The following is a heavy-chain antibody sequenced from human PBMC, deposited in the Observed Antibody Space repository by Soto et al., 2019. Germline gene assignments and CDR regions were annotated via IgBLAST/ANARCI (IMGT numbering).Heavy chain of an antibody. CDR3: AREYAFSSDE. CDR1: GGSMRSYY. CDR2: IHDSGIT. J-gene: IGHJ4*02. Sequence: SETLSLTCSVSGGSMRSYYWSWIRQPPGKGLEWIGYIHDSGITDYNPSLKSRATISIDTFRNQISLNLHSVTAADTAVYYCAREYAFSSDEWGQGTGVTVSS. D-gene: IGHD2-2*01. V-gene: IGHV4-59*01.